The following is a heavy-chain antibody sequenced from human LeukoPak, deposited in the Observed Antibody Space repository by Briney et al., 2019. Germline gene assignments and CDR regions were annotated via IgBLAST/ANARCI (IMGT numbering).Heavy chain of an antibody. Sequence: GASVKVSCKASGYTFTSYAIHWVRQAPGQRLEWMGWINAGNGNTQYSQKFQGRVTITRDTSASTAYMELSSLRSEGTAVYYCARGVLREQQLGLDYWGQGTLVTVSS. V-gene: IGHV1-3*01. CDR1: GYTFTSYA. J-gene: IGHJ4*02. D-gene: IGHD6-13*01. CDR2: INAGNGNT. CDR3: ARGVLREQQLGLDY.